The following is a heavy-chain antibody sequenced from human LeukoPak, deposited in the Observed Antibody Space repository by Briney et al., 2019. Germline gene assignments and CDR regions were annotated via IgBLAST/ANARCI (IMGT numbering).Heavy chain of an antibody. J-gene: IGHJ4*02. CDR2: TYYRSKWYN. V-gene: IGHV6-1*01. CDR3: ARDHTSTWQFDY. Sequence: SQTLSLTCAISGDSVSSNSAAWNWIRQSLSRGLEWLGRTYYRSKWYNDYAVSVKSRITINPDTSKNQFSLQLNSVTPEDAALYYCARDHTSTWQFDYWGQGSLVTVSS. CDR1: GDSVSSNSAA.